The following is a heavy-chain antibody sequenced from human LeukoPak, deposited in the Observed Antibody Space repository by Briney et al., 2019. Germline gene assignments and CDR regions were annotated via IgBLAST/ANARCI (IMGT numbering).Heavy chain of an antibody. J-gene: IGHJ4*02. V-gene: IGHV3-33*01. Sequence: GGSLRLSCAGSGFTFSRYGIHWVRQAPGKGLQWVAVIRYDGTEQTYADSVKGRFTISRDNSKNTVYLQMNSLRAEDTATYYCARDVWLGQNRFFDYWGQGTLVTVSS. D-gene: IGHD3-10*01. CDR3: ARDVWLGQNRFFDY. CDR2: IRYDGTEQ. CDR1: GFTFSRYG.